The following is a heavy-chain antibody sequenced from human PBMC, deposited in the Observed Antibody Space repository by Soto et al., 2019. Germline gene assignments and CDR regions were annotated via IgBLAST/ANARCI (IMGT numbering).Heavy chain of an antibody. D-gene: IGHD3-16*01. CDR2: ISSSSSTK. J-gene: IGHJ4*02. CDR3: ERDPVRGFDY. Sequence: GGSLRLSCAASGFTFSSYNMNWVRQAPGKGLEWVSYISSSSSTKYYADSVKGRFTISRDNAKNSLYLQMNSLRAEDTAVYYCERDPVRGFDYWGQGTLVTVSS. V-gene: IGHV3-48*01. CDR1: GFTFSSYN.